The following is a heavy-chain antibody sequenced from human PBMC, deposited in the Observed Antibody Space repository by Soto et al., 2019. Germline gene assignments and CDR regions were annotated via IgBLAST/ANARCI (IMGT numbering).Heavy chain of an antibody. D-gene: IGHD3-22*01. CDR1: GFTFSSYA. Sequence: QVQLVESGGGVVRPGRSLRLSCAASGFTFSSYAMHWVRQAPGKGLEWVAVISYDGSNKYYADSVKGRFTISRDNSKNTLYLQMNSLRAEDTAVYYCARRGSYDSSGLPDYWGQGTLVTVSS. CDR2: ISYDGSNK. J-gene: IGHJ4*02. V-gene: IGHV3-30-3*01. CDR3: ARRGSYDSSGLPDY.